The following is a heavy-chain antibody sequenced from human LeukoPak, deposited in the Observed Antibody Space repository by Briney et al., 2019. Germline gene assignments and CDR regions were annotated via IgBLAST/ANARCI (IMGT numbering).Heavy chain of an antibody. CDR1: GYTFTSYD. D-gene: IGHD2-2*02. Sequence: ASVKVSCKASGYTFTSYDINWVRQATGQGLEWMGWMNPNSGNTGYAQKFQGRVTITRNTSISTAYMELSSLRSEDTAVYYCARGRYCSSTSCYTEDQGFDNWFDPRGQGTLVTVSS. CDR2: MNPNSGNT. J-gene: IGHJ5*02. CDR3: ARGRYCSSTSCYTEDQGFDNWFDP. V-gene: IGHV1-8*03.